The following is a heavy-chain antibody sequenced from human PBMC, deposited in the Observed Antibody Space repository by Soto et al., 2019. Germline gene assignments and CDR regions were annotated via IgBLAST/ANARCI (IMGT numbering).Heavy chain of an antibody. CDR2: IYYSGST. D-gene: IGHD2-2*01. Sequence: QVQLQESGPGLVKPSETLSLTCSVSGGSVSSGSYYWSWIRQPPGKGLEWIGYIYYSGSTNYNPSLTSRVTISVDKSKNQFSLKLSSVTAADTAMYYCATLGSCISSSCSSDHAGYSGQGTLVTVSS. CDR1: GGSVSSGSYY. CDR3: ATLGSCISSSCSSDHAGY. J-gene: IGHJ4*02. V-gene: IGHV4-61*01.